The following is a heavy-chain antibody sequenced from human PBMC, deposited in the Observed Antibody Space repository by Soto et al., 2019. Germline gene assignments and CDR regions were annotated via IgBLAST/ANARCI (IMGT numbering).Heavy chain of an antibody. J-gene: IGHJ4*02. V-gene: IGHV3-30*18. CDR2: ISYDGSNK. CDR1: GFTFSSYG. Sequence: QVQLVESGGGVVQPGRSLRLSCAASGFTFSSYGMHWVRQAPGKGLEWVAVISYDGSNKYYADSVKGRFTISRDNSKNTLYLQMNSLRAEDTAVYYCAKDSGLRYFDWLLLYWGQGTLVTVSS. D-gene: IGHD3-9*01. CDR3: AKDSGLRYFDWLLLY.